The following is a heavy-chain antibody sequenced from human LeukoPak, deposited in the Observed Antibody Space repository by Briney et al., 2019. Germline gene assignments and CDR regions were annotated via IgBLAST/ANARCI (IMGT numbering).Heavy chain of an antibody. J-gene: IGHJ4*02. D-gene: IGHD3-16*01. CDR3: ARDRAWDYFDY. V-gene: IGHV3-30*03. CDR1: GFTFSRHG. Sequence: GRSLRLSCAPSGFTFSRHGMHWVRQAPGKGLEWVAIISNDGSRKYYAHSVEGRFTISRDNSKNTLYLQMDSLRAEDTAVYYCARDRAWDYFDYWGQGTLVTVSS. CDR2: ISNDGSRK.